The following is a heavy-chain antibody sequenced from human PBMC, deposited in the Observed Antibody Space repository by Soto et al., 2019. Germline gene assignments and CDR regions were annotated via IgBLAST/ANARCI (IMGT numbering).Heavy chain of an antibody. CDR2: INPNSGDT. CDR3: ARDARGTRGFDEMDI. CDR1: GYIFTDYH. Sequence: ASVKVSCKASGYIFTDYHIHWVRQAPGRGLEWMGWINPNSGDTEYAQNFQGRVTMTRDTSFNLVYMEMSGLMSDDTAVYYCARDARGTRGFDEMDIWGQGTTVTGSS. J-gene: IGHJ6*02. D-gene: IGHD3-9*01. V-gene: IGHV1-2*02.